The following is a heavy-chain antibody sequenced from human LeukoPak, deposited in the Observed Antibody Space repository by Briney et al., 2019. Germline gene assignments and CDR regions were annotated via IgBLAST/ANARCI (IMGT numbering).Heavy chain of an antibody. CDR2: ISYDGSNK. CDR3: ARSLDIVATIVDY. J-gene: IGHJ4*02. CDR1: GFTFSSYA. Sequence: PGGSLRLSCAASGFTFSSYAMHWGRQAPGKGLEWVAVISYDGSNKYYADSVKGRLTISRDNSKNTLYLQMNSLRAEDTAVYYCARSLDIVATIVDYWGQGTLVTVSS. D-gene: IGHD5-12*01. V-gene: IGHV3-30*04.